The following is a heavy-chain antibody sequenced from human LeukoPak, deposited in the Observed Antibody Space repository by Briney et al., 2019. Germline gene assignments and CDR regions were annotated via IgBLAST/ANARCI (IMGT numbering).Heavy chain of an antibody. CDR3: ARSFRIQLWPHYYYMDV. CDR2: IYYSGST. V-gene: IGHV4-59*01. CDR1: GGSISSYY. Sequence: PSETLSLTCTVSGGSISSYYWSWIRQPPGKGLEWIGYIYYSGSTNYNPSLKSRVTISVDTSKNQFSLKLSSVTAADTAVYYCARSFRIQLWPHYYYMDVWGKGTTVTVSS. D-gene: IGHD5-18*01. J-gene: IGHJ6*03.